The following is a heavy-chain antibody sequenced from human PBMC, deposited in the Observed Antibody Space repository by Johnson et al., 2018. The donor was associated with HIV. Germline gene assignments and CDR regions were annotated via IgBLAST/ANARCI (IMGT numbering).Heavy chain of an antibody. CDR3: ARGGAAAGCAFDI. D-gene: IGHD6-13*01. CDR2: IWYDGSNK. V-gene: IGHV3-33*01. Sequence: QVQLVESGGGVVQPWRSLRLSCAASGFTFSSYGMHWVRQAPGKGLEWVAVIWYDGSNKYYPGSVKGRFTISRENAKNSLYLQMNSLRAGDTAVYYCARGGAAAGCAFDIWGQGTMVTVSS. J-gene: IGHJ3*02. CDR1: GFTFSSYG.